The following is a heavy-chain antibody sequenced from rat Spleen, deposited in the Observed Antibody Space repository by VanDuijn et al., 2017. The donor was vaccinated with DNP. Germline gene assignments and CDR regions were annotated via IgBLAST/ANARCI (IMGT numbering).Heavy chain of an antibody. CDR1: GFTFSNYY. J-gene: IGHJ2*01. CDR3: ARLPITTVADY. V-gene: IGHV5-25*01. Sequence: EVQLVESGGGLVQPGRSMKLSCAALGFTFSNYYMAWVRQAPTKGLEWVASISTGGGNTYYSDSVKGRFSLYRDNAKSTLYLQMNSLRSEDTATYYCARLPITTVADYWGQGVTVTVSS. CDR2: ISTGGGNT. D-gene: IGHD1-1*01.